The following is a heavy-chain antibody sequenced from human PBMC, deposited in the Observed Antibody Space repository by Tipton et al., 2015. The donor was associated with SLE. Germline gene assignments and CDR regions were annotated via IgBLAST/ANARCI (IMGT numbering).Heavy chain of an antibody. CDR3: ARGRSPVY. CDR1: GGSFSGYY. CDR2: ISHSGST. Sequence: TLSLTCAVYGGSFSGYYWSWIRQSPGKGLEWIGEISHSGSTNYNPSLKSRVTISGDTSKNQFSLKLSSVTAADTAVYYCARGRSPVYWGQGTLVTVSS. V-gene: IGHV4-34*01. J-gene: IGHJ4*02.